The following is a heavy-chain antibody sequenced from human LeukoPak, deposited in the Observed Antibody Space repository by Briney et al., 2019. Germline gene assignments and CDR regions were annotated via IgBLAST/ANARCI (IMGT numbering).Heavy chain of an antibody. CDR3: AREKIVVVPLYYYYGMDV. V-gene: IGHV3-11*01. J-gene: IGHJ6*02. Sequence: PGGSLRLSCAASGFTFSDYYMSWIRQAPGKGLEWVSYISSSGSTIYYADSVKGRFTISRDNAKNSLYLQMNSLRAEDTAVYYCAREKIVVVPLYYYYGMDVWGQGTTVTVSS. CDR1: GFTFSDYY. D-gene: IGHD2-2*01. CDR2: ISSSGSTI.